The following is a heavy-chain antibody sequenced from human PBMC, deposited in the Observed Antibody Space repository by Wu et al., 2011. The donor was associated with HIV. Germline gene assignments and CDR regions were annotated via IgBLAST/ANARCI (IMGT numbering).Heavy chain of an antibody. J-gene: IGHJ2*01. Sequence: QEPLVQSGAELKKPGASVKVSCRASGYTFTGYYMHWVRQAPGQGLEWMGWINPNSGDTNYAQKFQGRVTMTRDTSISTAYMELSRLRSDDTAVYYCARGHVITMIVGPGYWYFDLWGRGTLVTVSS. CDR1: GYTFTGYY. CDR3: ARGHVITMIVGPGYWYFDL. CDR2: INPNSGDT. V-gene: IGHV1-2*02. D-gene: IGHD3-22*01.